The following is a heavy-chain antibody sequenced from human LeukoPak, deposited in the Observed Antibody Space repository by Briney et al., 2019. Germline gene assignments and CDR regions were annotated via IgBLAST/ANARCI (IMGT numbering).Heavy chain of an antibody. V-gene: IGHV4-4*07. CDR1: GGSIINYY. Sequence: SETLSLTCTVSGGSIINYYWSWIRQPAGKGLEWIGRIYASGSTSYNPSLKSRVTISVDKSKKQFSLKLTSVTAADTAVYYCARGEGAIAVAGYFDYWGRGTLVTVSS. D-gene: IGHD6-19*01. J-gene: IGHJ4*02. CDR2: IYASGST. CDR3: ARGEGAIAVAGYFDY.